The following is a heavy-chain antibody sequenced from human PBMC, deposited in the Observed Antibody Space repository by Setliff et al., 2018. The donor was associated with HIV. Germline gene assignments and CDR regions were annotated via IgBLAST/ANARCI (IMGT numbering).Heavy chain of an antibody. J-gene: IGHJ4*02. V-gene: IGHV3-11*04. CDR1: GFTFSDYY. Sequence: PGGSLRLSCTASGFTFSDYYMTWIRQGPGKGLEWVSYISGSGRTIYYADSVMGRFTISRDNAKNSLYLQMNSLRDEDTALYYCVSNWGNFWGQGTLVTVSS. CDR3: VSNWGNF. CDR2: ISGSGRTI. D-gene: IGHD7-27*01.